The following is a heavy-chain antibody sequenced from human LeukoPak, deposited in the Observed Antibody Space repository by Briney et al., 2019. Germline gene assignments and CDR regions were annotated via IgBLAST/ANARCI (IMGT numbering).Heavy chain of an antibody. V-gene: IGHV1-46*01. CDR3: ARGARKIAAAGTRFDP. D-gene: IGHD6-13*01. J-gene: IGHJ5*02. CDR1: GFTFSTSA. Sequence: ASVKVSCKTSGFTFSTSAVHWVRQAPGQGLEWMGIINPSGGSTSYAQKFQGRVTMTRDTSTSTVYMELSSLRSEDTAVYYCARGARKIAAAGTRFDPWGQGTLVTVSS. CDR2: INPSGGST.